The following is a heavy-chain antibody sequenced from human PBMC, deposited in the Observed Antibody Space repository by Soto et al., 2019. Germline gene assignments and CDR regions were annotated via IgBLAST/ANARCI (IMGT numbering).Heavy chain of an antibody. CDR3: ARGGIVATTNVDY. D-gene: IGHD5-12*01. V-gene: IGHV1-69*02. Sequence: ASVKVSCKACGGTFSSYTISWVRQAPGQGLEWMGRIIPILGIANYAQKFQGRVTITADKSTSTAYMELSSLRSEDTAVYYCARGGIVATTNVDYWGQGTLVTVSS. CDR1: GGTFSSYT. CDR2: IIPILGIA. J-gene: IGHJ4*02.